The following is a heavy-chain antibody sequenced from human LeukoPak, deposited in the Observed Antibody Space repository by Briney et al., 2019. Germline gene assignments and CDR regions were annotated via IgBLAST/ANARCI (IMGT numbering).Heavy chain of an antibody. CDR3: ARDWGYGEEGDY. Sequence: ASVKVSCKASGYTFTSYYMHWVRQAPGQGLEWMGIINPNGGGTTYAQKFQGRVTMTRDTSISTAYMELSRLRSDDTAVYYCARDWGYGEEGDYWGQGTLVTVSS. D-gene: IGHD4-17*01. CDR1: GYTFTSYY. V-gene: IGHV1-2*02. J-gene: IGHJ4*02. CDR2: INPNGGGT.